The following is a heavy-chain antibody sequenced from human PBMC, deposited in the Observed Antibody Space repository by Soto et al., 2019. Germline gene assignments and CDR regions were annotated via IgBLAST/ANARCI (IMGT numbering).Heavy chain of an antibody. CDR1: GYTFTSYG. Sequence: ASVKVSCKASGYTFTSYGISWVRQAPGQGLEWMGWISAYNGNTNYAQKLQGRVTMTTDTSTSTAYMELRSLRSDDTAVYYCARETPISFGTPWFDPWGQGTLVTVSS. D-gene: IGHD3-10*01. J-gene: IGHJ5*02. CDR3: ARETPISFGTPWFDP. CDR2: ISAYNGNT. V-gene: IGHV1-18*01.